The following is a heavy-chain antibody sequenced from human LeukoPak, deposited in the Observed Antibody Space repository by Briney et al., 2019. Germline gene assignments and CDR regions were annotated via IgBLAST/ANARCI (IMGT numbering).Heavy chain of an antibody. CDR1: GVTFRTRL. Sequence: PGGALRLSCAAPGVTFRTRLMSWGRQAPGEGVGWVANINQDGSKKYFVDSVKGRFTISRDNAKNSLYLQMNSLRAEDTGVYYCARENWGSSDYWGQGTLVTVSS. J-gene: IGHJ4*02. CDR2: INQDGSKK. CDR3: ARENWGSSDY. V-gene: IGHV3-7*01. D-gene: IGHD7-27*01.